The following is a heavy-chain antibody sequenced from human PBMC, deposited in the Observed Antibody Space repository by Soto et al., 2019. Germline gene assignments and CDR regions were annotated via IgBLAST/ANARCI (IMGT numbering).Heavy chain of an antibody. CDR3: AKARAPYCSSTSCYYYYYYCMDV. V-gene: IGHV3-9*01. J-gene: IGHJ6*02. CDR2: ISWNSGSI. D-gene: IGHD2-2*01. Sequence: GGSLRLSCAASGFTFDDYAMHWVRQAPGKGLEWVSGISWNSGSIGYADSVKGRFTISRDNAKNSLYLQMNSLRAEDTALYYCAKARAPYCSSTSCYYYYYYCMDVWGQGTTVTVSS. CDR1: GFTFDDYA.